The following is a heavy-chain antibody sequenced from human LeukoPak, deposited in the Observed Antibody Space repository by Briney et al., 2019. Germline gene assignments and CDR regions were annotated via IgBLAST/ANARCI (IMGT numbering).Heavy chain of an antibody. V-gene: IGHV3-23*01. J-gene: IGHJ4*02. D-gene: IGHD6-13*01. CDR2: ISGSGGST. CDR3: AKEEKQQPFFDY. CDR1: GFTFSSYA. Sequence: PGGSLRLSCAASGFTFSSYAMSWVRQAPGKGLEWVSAISGSGGSTYYADPVKGRFTISRDNSKNTLYLQMNSLRAEDTAVYHCAKEEKQQPFFDYSGQGTLVTVSS.